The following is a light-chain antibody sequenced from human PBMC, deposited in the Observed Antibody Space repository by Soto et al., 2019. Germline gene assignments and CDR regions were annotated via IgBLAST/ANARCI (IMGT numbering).Light chain of an antibody. CDR3: QQYHNWLT. CDR1: QSVSTRS. CDR2: GAS. V-gene: IGKV3-20*01. Sequence: EIVLTQSPGTLSLSPGERATLSCRASQSVSTRSLAWYQQKPGQAPRLLIYGASSRATGIPVRFSGSGSGTEFTLTISRLEPEDFAVYYCQQYHNWLTFGGGTKVDI. J-gene: IGKJ4*01.